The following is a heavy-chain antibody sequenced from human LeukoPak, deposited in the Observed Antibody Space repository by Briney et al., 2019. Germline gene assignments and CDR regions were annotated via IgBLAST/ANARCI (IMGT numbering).Heavy chain of an antibody. J-gene: IGHJ4*02. CDR3: ARDMGRYSGYDYDY. Sequence: ASVKVSCKASGNTFPGNYLHWVRQAPGQGLEWVGWIHPNSGATHYAQKFQGRLTMTRDTSISTAYMELTRLRSDDTAVYYCARDMGRYSGYDYDYWGQGTLVTASS. D-gene: IGHD5-12*01. CDR2: IHPNSGAT. V-gene: IGHV1-2*02. CDR1: GNTFPGNY.